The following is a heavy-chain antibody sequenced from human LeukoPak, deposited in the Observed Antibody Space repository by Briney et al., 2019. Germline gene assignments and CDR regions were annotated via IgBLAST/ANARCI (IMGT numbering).Heavy chain of an antibody. Sequence: SETLSLTCTVSGGSISSYYWSWIRQPAGKGLEWIGRIYTSGSTNYNPSLKSRVTMSVDTSKNQFSLKLSSVTAADTAMYYCARRNDYGDYATAFDIWGQGTMVTVSS. J-gene: IGHJ3*02. CDR3: ARRNDYGDYATAFDI. CDR2: IYTSGST. CDR1: GGSISSYY. V-gene: IGHV4-4*07. D-gene: IGHD4-17*01.